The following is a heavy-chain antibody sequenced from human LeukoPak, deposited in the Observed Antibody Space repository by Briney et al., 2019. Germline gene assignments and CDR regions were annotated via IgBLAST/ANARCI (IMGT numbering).Heavy chain of an antibody. CDR1: GFTFRTYG. D-gene: IGHD4-23*01. CDR2: ISGSDDST. Sequence: GGSLRLSCAASGFTFRTYGMSWVRQAPGEGLEWVSAISGSDDSTYYADSVEGRFTISRDNSKNMLYMQMNSLRVEDTAVYYCARRGDDYGGEDYWGQGTLVTVSS. J-gene: IGHJ4*02. V-gene: IGHV3-23*01. CDR3: ARRGDDYGGEDY.